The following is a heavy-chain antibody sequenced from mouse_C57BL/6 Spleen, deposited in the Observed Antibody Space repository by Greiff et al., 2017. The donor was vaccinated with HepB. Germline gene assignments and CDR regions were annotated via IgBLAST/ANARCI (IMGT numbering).Heavy chain of an antibody. J-gene: IGHJ2*01. D-gene: IGHD2-3*01. CDR3: ARSPRDGYYGY. CDR2: IYPGDGDT. Sequence: QVQLQQSGAELVKPGASVKISCKASGYAFSSYWMNWVKQRPGKGLEWIGQIYPGDGDTNYNGKFKGKATLTADKSSSTAYMQLSSLTSEDSAVYFCARSPRDGYYGYWGQGTTLTVSS. CDR1: GYAFSSYW. V-gene: IGHV1-80*01.